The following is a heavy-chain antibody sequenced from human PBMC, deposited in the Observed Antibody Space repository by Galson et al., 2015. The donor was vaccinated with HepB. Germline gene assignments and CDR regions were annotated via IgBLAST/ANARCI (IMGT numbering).Heavy chain of an antibody. Sequence: SVKVSCKASGYTFTGYYMHWVRQAPGQGLEWMGRINPNSGGTNYAQKFQGRVTMTRDTSISTAYMELSRLRSDDTAVYYCARAIAARPGGGSGPDYWGQGTLVTVSS. CDR2: INPNSGGT. CDR1: GYTFTGYY. J-gene: IGHJ4*02. D-gene: IGHD6-6*01. V-gene: IGHV1-2*06. CDR3: ARAIAARPGGGSGPDY.